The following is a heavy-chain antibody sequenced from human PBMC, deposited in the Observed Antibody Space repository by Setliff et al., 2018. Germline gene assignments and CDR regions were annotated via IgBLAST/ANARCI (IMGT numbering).Heavy chain of an antibody. Sequence: PGGSLRLSCAASGFSFSRYEMIWVRQAPGKGLEWVSKTHIDGITVYSDSVKGRSIIYRDNARNSLHLQMNSLRAEDTAKYYCAKDPNGDFVGAFDSWGRGTLVTVSS. V-gene: IGHV3-48*03. CDR2: THIDGITV. D-gene: IGHD2-21*02. J-gene: IGHJ5*01. CDR3: AKDPNGDFVGAFDS. CDR1: GFSFSRYE.